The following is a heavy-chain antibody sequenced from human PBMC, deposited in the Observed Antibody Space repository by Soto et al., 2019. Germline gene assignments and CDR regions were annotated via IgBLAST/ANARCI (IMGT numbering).Heavy chain of an antibody. CDR3: ASIPMVRGPSDY. J-gene: IGHJ4*02. D-gene: IGHD3-10*01. V-gene: IGHV3-74*02. Sequence: VRLVESGGGLVQPGGSLRLSCAASGFTFSTSWMPWVRQAPGKGLVWVSRINGDGTTTQYADSVKGRFTISRDNAKNTLYLQMNTLRGDDTAMYYCASIPMVRGPSDYWGQGTLVTVSS. CDR2: INGDGTTT. CDR1: GFTFSTSW.